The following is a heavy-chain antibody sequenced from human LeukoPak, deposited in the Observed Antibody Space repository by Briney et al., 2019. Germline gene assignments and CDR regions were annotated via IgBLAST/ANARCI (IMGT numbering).Heavy chain of an antibody. CDR3: ARHAGFGSGYYHDAFDI. CDR2: IYYSGST. CDR1: GDSINDYY. D-gene: IGHD3-22*01. V-gene: IGHV4-59*08. J-gene: IGHJ3*02. Sequence: PSETLSLTCTVSGDSINDYYWSWIRQPPGNRLEWIGWIYYSGSTMHSPSLESRVTISLDTSRTQFSLDLNSVAAADTAVYYCARHAGFGSGYYHDAFDIWGQGSMGIVSS.